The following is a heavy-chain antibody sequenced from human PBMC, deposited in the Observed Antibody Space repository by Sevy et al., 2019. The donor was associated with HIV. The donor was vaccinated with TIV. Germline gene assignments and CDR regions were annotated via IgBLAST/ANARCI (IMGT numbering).Heavy chain of an antibody. CDR2: ISSSSSYM. Sequence: GGSLRLSCAASGFTFSSYSMNWVRQAPGKGLEWVSSISSSSSYMYYEDSVKGRFTIPRDNAKNSLYLQMNSLSAVDTAVYYCAIFEAVAIFDFWGQGTLVTVSS. CDR1: GFTFSSYS. D-gene: IGHD6-19*01. V-gene: IGHV3-21*01. CDR3: AIFEAVAIFDF. J-gene: IGHJ4*02.